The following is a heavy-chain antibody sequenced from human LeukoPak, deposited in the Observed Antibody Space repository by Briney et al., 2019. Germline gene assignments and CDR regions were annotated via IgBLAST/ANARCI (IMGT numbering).Heavy chain of an antibody. Sequence: SGPTLVNPTQALALTCTFSVFSLTTTGVGVGCIRQSPGKALEWLTLIYWDDDKRYSPSLKNRLTITKDTSRNQVVLTMTNVDPVDTATYYCAHRRGGYNWNHGDFDYWGQGTLVTVSS. D-gene: IGHD1-20*01. V-gene: IGHV2-5*02. CDR2: IYWDDDK. CDR1: VFSLTTTGVG. J-gene: IGHJ4*02. CDR3: AHRRGGYNWNHGDFDY.